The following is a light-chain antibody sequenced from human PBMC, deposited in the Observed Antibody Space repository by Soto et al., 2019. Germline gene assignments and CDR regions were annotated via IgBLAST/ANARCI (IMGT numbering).Light chain of an antibody. V-gene: IGKV3-20*01. J-gene: IGKJ2*01. CDR3: QQYGSSTGYT. CDR2: GAS. CDR1: QSVSSSY. Sequence: EIVLTQSPGTLSLSPGERATLSCRASQSVSSSYLAGYQQKPGQAPRLLIYGASSRATGIPDRFSGSGSGKDFALNISRLEAEDFAVYYCQQYGSSTGYTFGQGIKLEIK.